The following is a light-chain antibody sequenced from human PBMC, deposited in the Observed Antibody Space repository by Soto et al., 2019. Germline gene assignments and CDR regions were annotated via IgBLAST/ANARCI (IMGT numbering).Light chain of an antibody. CDR1: NSDVGIYDF. CDR3: ISYTSDDVRYV. CDR2: EVS. J-gene: IGLJ1*01. V-gene: IGLV2-14*01. Sequence: QSALTQPASVSGTPGQSITISCTGSNSDVGIYDFVSWYQHHPGRAPKLIVSEVSHPPSGVSNRFSGSKSGNTASLTISGLQSEDEADYYCISYTSDDVRYVFGTGTKLTVL.